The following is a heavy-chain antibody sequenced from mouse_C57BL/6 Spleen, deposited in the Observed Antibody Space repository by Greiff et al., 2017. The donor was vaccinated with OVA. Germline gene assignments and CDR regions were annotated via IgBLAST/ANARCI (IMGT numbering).Heavy chain of an antibody. D-gene: IGHD1-1*01. J-gene: IGHJ4*01. CDR2: IDPETGGT. CDR3: TTVVATRDYAMDY. Sequence: QVQLQQSGAELVRPGASVTLSCKASGYTFPDYEMHWVKQTPVHGLEWIGAIDPETGGTAYNQKFKGKAILTADKSSSTAYMERRSLTSEDSAVYYTTTVVATRDYAMDYWGQGTSVTVSS. V-gene: IGHV1-15*01. CDR1: GYTFPDYE.